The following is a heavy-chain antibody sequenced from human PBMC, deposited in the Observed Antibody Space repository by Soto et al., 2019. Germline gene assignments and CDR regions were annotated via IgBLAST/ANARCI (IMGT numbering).Heavy chain of an antibody. D-gene: IGHD6-13*01. CDR1: GFTFSSYG. V-gene: IGHV3-33*01. Sequence: GGSLRLSCAASGFTFSSYGMHWVRQAPGKGLEWVAVIWYDGSNKYYADSVKGRFTISRDNSKNTLYLQMNSLRAEDTAVYYCARDREGSSWVYYYYGMDVWGQGTTVTVSS. J-gene: IGHJ6*02. CDR2: IWYDGSNK. CDR3: ARDREGSSWVYYYYGMDV.